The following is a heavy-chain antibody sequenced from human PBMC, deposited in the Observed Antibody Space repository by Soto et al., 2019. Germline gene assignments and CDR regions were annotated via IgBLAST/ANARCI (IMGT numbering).Heavy chain of an antibody. CDR1: GFTFSSYA. V-gene: IGHV3-30-3*01. Sequence: QVQLVESGGGVVQPGRSLRLSCAASGFTFSSYAMHWVRQAPGKGLEWVAVITYDGSNKYYADSVKGRFTISRDNSKNPLYLQMNSLRAEDTAVYYCARDLVGYWGQGTLVTVSS. CDR3: ARDLVGY. D-gene: IGHD2-15*01. CDR2: ITYDGSNK. J-gene: IGHJ4*02.